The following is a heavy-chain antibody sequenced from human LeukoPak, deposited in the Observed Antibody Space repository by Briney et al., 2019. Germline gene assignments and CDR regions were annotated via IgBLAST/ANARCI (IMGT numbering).Heavy chain of an antibody. J-gene: IGHJ4*02. CDR3: AKGRISMVRGDFFDY. D-gene: IGHD3-10*01. Sequence: GGSLRLSCAASGFTFSSYWMSWVRQAPGKGLEWVANIKQDGSDKYYVDSVKGRFTISRDNAKNSLYLQMNSLRAEDTALYYCAKGRISMVRGDFFDYWGQGTLVTVSS. CDR1: GFTFSSYW. V-gene: IGHV3-7*03. CDR2: IKQDGSDK.